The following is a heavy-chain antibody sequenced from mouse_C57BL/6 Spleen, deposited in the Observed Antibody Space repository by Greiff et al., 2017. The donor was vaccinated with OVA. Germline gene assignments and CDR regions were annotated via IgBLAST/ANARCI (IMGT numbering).Heavy chain of an antibody. CDR3: ARGGYDAIDY. D-gene: IGHD1-1*02. CDR1: GYAFTTYL. V-gene: IGHV1-54*01. J-gene: IGHJ4*01. CDR2: INPGSGGT. Sequence: QVQLQQSGAELLRPGPSVKVSCKASGYAFTTYLIEWVKQRPGQGLDWIGVINPGSGGTNYNEKFKGKATLTADKTSSTSYMQLSSLTAEDSAVYCGARGGYDAIDYWGQGTTVTVSS.